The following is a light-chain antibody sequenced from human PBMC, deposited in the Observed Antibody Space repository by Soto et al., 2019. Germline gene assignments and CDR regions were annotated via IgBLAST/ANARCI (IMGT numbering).Light chain of an antibody. J-gene: IGLJ1*01. CDR2: SNN. V-gene: IGLV1-44*01. Sequence: QSVLTQPPSASGTPGQRVTISCSGSSSNIGSNTVNWYQQLPGTAPKLLIYSNNQRPSGVPDRFSVSKSGTSASLAISGLQSEDEAEYYCAAWDDSLNGYVFGTGTKVTVL. CDR1: SSNIGSNT. CDR3: AAWDDSLNGYV.